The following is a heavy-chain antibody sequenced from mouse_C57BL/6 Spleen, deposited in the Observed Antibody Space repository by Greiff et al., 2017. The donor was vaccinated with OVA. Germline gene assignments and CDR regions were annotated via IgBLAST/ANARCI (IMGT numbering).Heavy chain of an antibody. J-gene: IGHJ1*03. CDR1: GFTFTDYY. D-gene: IGHD1-1*01. V-gene: IGHV7-3*01. CDR3: ARILPGYWYCDV. CDR2: IRNKANGYTT. Sequence: EVKLMESGGGLVQPGGSLSLSCAASGFTFTDYYMSWVRQPPGKALEWLGFIRNKANGYTTEYSASVKGRFTISRDNSQSILYLQMNALRAEDSATYYCARILPGYWYCDVGGTGTTGTVAS.